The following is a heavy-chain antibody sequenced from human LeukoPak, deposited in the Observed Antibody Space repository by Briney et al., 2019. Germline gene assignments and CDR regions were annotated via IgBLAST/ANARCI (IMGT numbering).Heavy chain of an antibody. Sequence: GGSLRLSCAASGFTFSSYGMHWVRQAPGKGLEWVSFIRYDGSNEYYADSVRGRFTISRDNSKNTLYLQMNSLRAEDTAVYFCARGRVSSSTWYSTYYYYFYMDVWGKGTTVTVSS. V-gene: IGHV3-30*02. CDR2: IRYDGSNE. D-gene: IGHD6-13*01. J-gene: IGHJ6*03. CDR1: GFTFSSYG. CDR3: ARGRVSSSTWYSTYYYYFYMDV.